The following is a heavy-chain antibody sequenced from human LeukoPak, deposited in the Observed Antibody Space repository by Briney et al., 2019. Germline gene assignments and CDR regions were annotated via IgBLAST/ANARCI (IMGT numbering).Heavy chain of an antibody. CDR1: GGTFSSYA. V-gene: IGHV1-69*05. Sequence: SVKVSCKASGGTFSSYAISWMRQAPGQGLGWMGGIIPIFGTANYAQKFQGRVTITTDESTSTAYMELSSLRSEDTAVYYCARSIAARPYYFDYWGQGTLVTVSS. D-gene: IGHD6-6*01. CDR2: IIPIFGTA. CDR3: ARSIAARPYYFDY. J-gene: IGHJ4*02.